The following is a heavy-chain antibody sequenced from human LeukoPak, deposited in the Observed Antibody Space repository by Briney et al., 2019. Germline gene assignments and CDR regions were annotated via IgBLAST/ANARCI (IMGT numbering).Heavy chain of an antibody. Sequence: PGGSLRLSCAVSGFTFSNYWMSWVRQAPGKGLEWVANIRQNGGEKYYVDSVKGRFTISRDNAENSLYLQMHSLRGEDTAVYYCARYDRGDYYVNAHWGQGTLVTVSS. J-gene: IGHJ4*02. D-gene: IGHD3-22*01. CDR1: GFTFSNYW. V-gene: IGHV3-7*05. CDR2: IRQNGGEK. CDR3: ARYDRGDYYVNAH.